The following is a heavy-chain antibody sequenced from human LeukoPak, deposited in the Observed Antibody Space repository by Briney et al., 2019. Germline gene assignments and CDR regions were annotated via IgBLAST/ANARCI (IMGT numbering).Heavy chain of an antibody. D-gene: IGHD6-6*01. CDR2: IKQDGSEK. Sequence: SSSSYYWGWIRQPPGKGLEWVANIKQDGSEKYYVDSVKGRFTISRDNAKNSLYLQMNSLRAEDTAVYYCASPGGYSSSPRVYWGQGTLVTVSS. CDR1: SSSSYY. CDR3: ASPGGYSSSPRVY. J-gene: IGHJ4*02. V-gene: IGHV3-7*01.